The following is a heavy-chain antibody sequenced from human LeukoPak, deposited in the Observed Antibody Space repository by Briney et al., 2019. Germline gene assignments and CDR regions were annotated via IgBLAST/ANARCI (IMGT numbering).Heavy chain of an antibody. CDR3: ATTTVTTLGPYYYYGMDV. Sequence: GGSLRLSCAASGFTFSSYAISWVRQAPGQGLEWMGGIIPIFGTANYAQKFQGRVTITADESTSTAYMELSSLRSEDTAVYYCATTTVTTLGPYYYYGMDVWGQGTTVTVSS. CDR1: GFTFSSYA. J-gene: IGHJ6*02. V-gene: IGHV1-69*01. CDR2: IIPIFGTA. D-gene: IGHD4-17*01.